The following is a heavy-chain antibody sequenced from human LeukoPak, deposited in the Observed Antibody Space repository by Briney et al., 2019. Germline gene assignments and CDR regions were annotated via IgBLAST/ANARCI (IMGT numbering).Heavy chain of an antibody. CDR2: IKEDGSVK. D-gene: IGHD4-11*01. CDR1: GFTFSNYW. Sequence: GGSLRLSCVASGFTFSNYWMSWLRQAPGKGLEWMANIKEDGSVKYYVDSLEGRFTISRDNAKNSLYLQMNSLRAEDTAVYYCARDHDYQSFDYWGQRTLATVSS. CDR3: ARDHDYQSFDY. V-gene: IGHV3-7*01. J-gene: IGHJ4*02.